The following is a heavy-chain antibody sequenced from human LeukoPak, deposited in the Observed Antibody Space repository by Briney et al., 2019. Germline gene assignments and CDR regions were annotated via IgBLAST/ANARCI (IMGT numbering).Heavy chain of an antibody. CDR1: GFTFSSYA. Sequence: PGGSLRLSCAASGFTFSSYAMHWVRQAPGKGLEWVAVISYDGSDKYYADSVKGRFTISRDNSKNTLYLQMNSLRAEDTAVYYCARGGAYCGGDCYSGAYWFDPWGQGTLVTVSS. D-gene: IGHD2-21*02. J-gene: IGHJ5*02. V-gene: IGHV3-30-3*01. CDR3: ARGGAYCGGDCYSGAYWFDP. CDR2: ISYDGSDK.